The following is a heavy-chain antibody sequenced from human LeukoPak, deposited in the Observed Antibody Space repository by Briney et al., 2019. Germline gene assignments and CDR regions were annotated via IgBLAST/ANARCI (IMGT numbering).Heavy chain of an antibody. CDR1: GGSIRSSTYY. J-gene: IGHJ4*02. V-gene: IGHV4-39*01. D-gene: IGHD3-22*01. CDR3: ARLGGYYDPPDY. Sequence: PSETLSLTCTVSGGSIRSSTYYWAWIRQPPGKGLEWTGTIHHSGDTYYNPSLKSRVTISVDTSKNQFSLNLSSVTAADTAVYYCARLGGYYDPPDYWGQGTLVTVSS. CDR2: IHHSGDT.